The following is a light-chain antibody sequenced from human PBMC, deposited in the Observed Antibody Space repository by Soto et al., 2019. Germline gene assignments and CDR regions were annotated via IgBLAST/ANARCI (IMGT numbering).Light chain of an antibody. CDR1: QSISNS. CDR3: QQTFSPRYT. Sequence: DIQMTQSLSSLSASVGDTVTITCRASQSISNSLSWYQQKPGKAPKFLIYVASTLQRGVPSRFSGSGSGTDFTLTISSLQPEDVAAYYCQQTFSPRYTFGQGTKLEIK. V-gene: IGKV1-39*01. J-gene: IGKJ2*01. CDR2: VAS.